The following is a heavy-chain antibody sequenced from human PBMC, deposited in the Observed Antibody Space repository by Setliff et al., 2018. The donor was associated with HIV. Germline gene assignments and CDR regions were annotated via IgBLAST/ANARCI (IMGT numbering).Heavy chain of an antibody. D-gene: IGHD3-22*01. J-gene: IGHJ5*02. CDR3: ARGLPSYYYESSGSLGWFDP. Sequence: SETLSLTCAVSGYPISSGYFWGWIRQPPGKGLEWIASIFHSGSTYYNPSLKSRLTISVDTSKNQFSLKLKYVTAADTAVYYCARGLPSYYYESSGSLGWFDPWGQGTLVTVSS. CDR2: IFHSGST. CDR1: GYPISSGYF. V-gene: IGHV4-38-2*01.